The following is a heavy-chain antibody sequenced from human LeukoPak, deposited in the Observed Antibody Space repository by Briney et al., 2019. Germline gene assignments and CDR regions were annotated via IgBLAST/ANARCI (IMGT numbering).Heavy chain of an antibody. CDR3: ARASTIFGVVMPIFDY. CDR2: INPNSGGT. J-gene: IGHJ4*02. Sequence: ASVKVSCKASGYTFTGYYMHWVRQAPGQGLEWMGWINPNSGGTNYAQKFQGRVTMTRDTSISTAYMELSSLRSEDTAVYYCARASTIFGVVMPIFDYWGQGTLVTVSS. V-gene: IGHV1-2*02. CDR1: GYTFTGYY. D-gene: IGHD3-3*01.